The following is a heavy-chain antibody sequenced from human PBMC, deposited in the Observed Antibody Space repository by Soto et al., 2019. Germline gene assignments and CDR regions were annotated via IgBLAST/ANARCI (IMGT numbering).Heavy chain of an antibody. CDR3: ARVDPGDYGGNWDFDY. J-gene: IGHJ4*02. V-gene: IGHV4-31*03. D-gene: IGHD4-17*01. Sequence: QVQLQESGPGLVKPSQTLSLTCTVSGGSISSGGYYWSWIRQHPGKGLEWIGYIYYSGSTYYNPSLKSRVTISVDTSKNQFSLKLSSVTAADTAVYYCARVDPGDYGGNWDFDYWGQGTLVTVSS. CDR1: GGSISSGGYY. CDR2: IYYSGST.